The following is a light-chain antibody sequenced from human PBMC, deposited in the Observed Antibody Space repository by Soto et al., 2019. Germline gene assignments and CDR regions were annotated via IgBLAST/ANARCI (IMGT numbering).Light chain of an antibody. J-gene: IGLJ3*02. Sequence: QPVLTQPPSASGTPGQRVTMSCSGSSSTIGRNTVNWYRQLPGTAPKLLIHSNNQRPSGVPDRFSGSKSGTSASLAISGLQSEDEADYYCAAWDGSLNVWVFGGGTKLTVL. V-gene: IGLV1-44*01. CDR3: AAWDGSLNVWV. CDR1: SSTIGRNT. CDR2: SNN.